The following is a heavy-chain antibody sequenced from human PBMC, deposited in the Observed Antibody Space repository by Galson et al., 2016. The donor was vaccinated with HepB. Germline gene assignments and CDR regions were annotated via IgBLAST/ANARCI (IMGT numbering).Heavy chain of an antibody. CDR3: ARELEKWVSTYGAFDS. V-gene: IGHV3-30*19. CDR1: GFTFSTYG. J-gene: IGHJ4*02. Sequence: SLRLSCAASGFTFSTYGMHWVRPAPGKGLEWVAVVWYDGTNEYYADSVRGRFTISRDNAKQTLFLQMNSLRAEDTAVYYCARELEKWVSTYGAFDSWGQGTLVTVSS. D-gene: IGHD1-26*01. CDR2: VWYDGTNE.